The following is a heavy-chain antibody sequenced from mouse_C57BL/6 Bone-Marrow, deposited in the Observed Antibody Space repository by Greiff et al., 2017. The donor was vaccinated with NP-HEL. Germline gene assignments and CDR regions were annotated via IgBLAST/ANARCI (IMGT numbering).Heavy chain of an antibody. Sequence: VQLQQSGAELVRPGASVKLSCTASGFNIKDDYMHWVKQRPEQGLEWIGWIDPENGDTEYASKFQGKATITADTSSNTAYLQLSSLTSEDTAVYYCTTWGTTKYFDVWGTGTTVTVSS. J-gene: IGHJ1*03. V-gene: IGHV14-4*01. CDR3: TTWGTTKYFDV. CDR2: IDPENGDT. D-gene: IGHD1-1*01. CDR1: GFNIKDDY.